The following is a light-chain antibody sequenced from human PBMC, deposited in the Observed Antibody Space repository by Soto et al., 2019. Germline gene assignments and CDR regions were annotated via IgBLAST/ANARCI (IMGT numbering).Light chain of an antibody. V-gene: IGKV3-11*01. CDR3: QQRSDWPVT. Sequence: EIVLTQSPATLSLSPGEGATLSCRASQSISKYLVWYQQKPGQAPRVLIYDTSNRATGIPARFSGTGSGTDFTLTISSLEPEDFAVYCCQQRSDWPVTFGPGNKGDIK. J-gene: IGKJ3*01. CDR1: QSISKY. CDR2: DTS.